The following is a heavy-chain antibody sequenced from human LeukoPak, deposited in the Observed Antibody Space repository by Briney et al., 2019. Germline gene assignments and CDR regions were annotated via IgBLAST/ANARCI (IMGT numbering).Heavy chain of an antibody. Sequence: SETLSPTCTVSGGSINSYYWSWIRQPPGKGLEWIGYISYSGRTNYNPSLKSRVTISVDTSKNQFSLKLTSVTAADTAVYYCARGSVYGYPFDYWGQGTLVTVSS. J-gene: IGHJ4*02. CDR2: ISYSGRT. CDR1: GGSINSYY. D-gene: IGHD5-18*01. CDR3: ARGSVYGYPFDY. V-gene: IGHV4-59*01.